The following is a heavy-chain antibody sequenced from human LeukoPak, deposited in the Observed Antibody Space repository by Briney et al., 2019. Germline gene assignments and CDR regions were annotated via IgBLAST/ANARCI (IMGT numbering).Heavy chain of an antibody. CDR2: ISSSGSNI. CDR1: GFAFSDYY. D-gene: IGHD6-19*01. V-gene: IGHV3-11*04. J-gene: IGHJ4*02. CDR3: ARGPTGYSSGWVGY. Sequence: PGGSLRLSCAASGFAFSDYYMSWLRQAPGKGLEWVSYISSSGSNIYYADSVKVRFTISRDNAKISLYLQMNSLRAKDTAVYYCARGPTGYSSGWVGYWGQGTLVTVSS.